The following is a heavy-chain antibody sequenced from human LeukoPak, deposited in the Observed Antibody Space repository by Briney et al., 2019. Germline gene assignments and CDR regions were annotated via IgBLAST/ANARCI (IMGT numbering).Heavy chain of an antibody. V-gene: IGHV4-4*07. J-gene: IGHJ6*03. CDR1: GDSISNYY. CDR2: MYTSGAT. D-gene: IGHD2-2*01. CDR3: AREGPAASTSFYYFMDV. Sequence: SETQSLTCTVSGDSISNYYWSWIRQPAGKGLEWIGRMYTSGATNYNPSLKSRTTMSVDTSKNQLSLRLSSVTAADRAVYYCAREGPAASTSFYYFMDVWGKGTTVTVSS.